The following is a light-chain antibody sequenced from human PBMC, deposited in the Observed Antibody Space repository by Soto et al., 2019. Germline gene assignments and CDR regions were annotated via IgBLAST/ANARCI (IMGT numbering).Light chain of an antibody. CDR3: MQALQTPPT. CDR1: QSVLHSNGYNY. CDR2: LGS. V-gene: IGKV2-28*01. Sequence: DIVMTESPLSLPVPPGEPASISCRSSQSVLHSNGYNYLDWYLQKQGQSPQLXSYLGSNRASGVPDRFSGSGSGTDFTLKISRVEAEDVGVYYCMQALQTPPTFGQGTRLEIK. J-gene: IGKJ5*01.